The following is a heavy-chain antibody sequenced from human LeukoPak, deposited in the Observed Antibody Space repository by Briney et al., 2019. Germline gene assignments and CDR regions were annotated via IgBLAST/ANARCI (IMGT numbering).Heavy chain of an antibody. CDR1: GGSISSYY. V-gene: IGHV4-59*01. CDR2: IYYSGST. D-gene: IGHD6-19*01. J-gene: IGHJ4*02. Sequence: SETLSLTCTVSGGSISSYYWSWIRQPPGKGLEGIGYIYYSGSTNYNPSLKSRVTISVDTSKNQFSLKLSSVTAADTAVYYCAREADSSGWYLGIDYWGQGTLVTVSS. CDR3: AREADSSGWYLGIDY.